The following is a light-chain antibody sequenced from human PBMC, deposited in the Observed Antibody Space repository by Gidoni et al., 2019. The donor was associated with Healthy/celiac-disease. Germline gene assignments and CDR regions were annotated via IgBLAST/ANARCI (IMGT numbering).Light chain of an antibody. CDR1: QSINSD. CDR3: QQSYSTPVT. V-gene: IGKV1-39*01. J-gene: IGKJ2*01. Sequence: DIQMTQSPSSLSASVGDRVTITCRASQSINSDLNWYQQKPGKAPNLLIYAASNLQSGVPSRFSGSGSGTDFTLAISSLQPEDFATYYCQQSYSTPVTFGQGTKLEIK. CDR2: AAS.